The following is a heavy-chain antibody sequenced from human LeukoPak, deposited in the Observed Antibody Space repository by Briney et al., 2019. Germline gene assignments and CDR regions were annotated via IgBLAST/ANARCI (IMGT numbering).Heavy chain of an antibody. Sequence: SETLSLTCTVSGGSISSYYWSWIRQPPGKGLEWNGYIYYSGSTNYNPSLKSRVTISVDTSKNQFSLKLSSVTATDTAVYYCARADKYYDLLTGFYGPLGAFDIWGQGTMVTVSS. J-gene: IGHJ3*02. CDR1: GGSISSYY. CDR3: ARADKYYDLLTGFYGPLGAFDI. CDR2: IYYSGST. V-gene: IGHV4-59*01. D-gene: IGHD3-9*01.